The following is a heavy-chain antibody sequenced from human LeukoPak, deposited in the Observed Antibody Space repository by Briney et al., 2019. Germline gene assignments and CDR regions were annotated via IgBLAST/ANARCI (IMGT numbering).Heavy chain of an antibody. CDR3: AKARGRQFDY. Sequence: SETLSLTCTVSGYSISSGYYWGWIRQLPGKGLEWIGSIYHSGSTYYNPSLKSRVTIPVDTSKNQFSLKLSSVTAADTAVYYCAKARGRQFDYWGQGTLVTVSS. V-gene: IGHV4-38-2*02. CDR1: GYSISSGYY. CDR2: IYHSGST. J-gene: IGHJ4*02.